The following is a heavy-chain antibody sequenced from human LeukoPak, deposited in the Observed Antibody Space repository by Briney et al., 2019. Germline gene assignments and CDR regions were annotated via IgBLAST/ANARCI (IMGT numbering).Heavy chain of an antibody. CDR1: GFDISYNY. D-gene: IGHD3-22*01. V-gene: IGHV3-66*01. CDR2: IHTGRTT. J-gene: IGHJ4*02. CDR3: ATADYYDSSGYYDDY. Sequence: GGSLRLFCVASGFDISYNYVGWVRQAPGKGLEWVSVIHTGRTTHYADSVKGRFTISRDNAKNSLYLQMNSLRAEDTAVYYCATADYYDSSGYYDDYWGQGTLVTVSS.